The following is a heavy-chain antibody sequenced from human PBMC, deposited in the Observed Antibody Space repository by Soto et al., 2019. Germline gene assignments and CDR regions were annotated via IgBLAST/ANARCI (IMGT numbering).Heavy chain of an antibody. J-gene: IGHJ2*01. Sequence: QVQLQESGPGLVKPSQTLSLTCTVSGGSISGGVYYWSWIRQPPGKGLGWIGYIFDSGSTYYNPSLKIRVTISVDTSKNQFSLRLSSVTAADTAVYYCAREIIPLTTDWYFDLWGRGTLVTVSS. D-gene: IGHD4-17*01. CDR1: GGSISGGVYY. CDR2: IFDSGST. CDR3: AREIIPLTTDWYFDL. V-gene: IGHV4-30-4*01.